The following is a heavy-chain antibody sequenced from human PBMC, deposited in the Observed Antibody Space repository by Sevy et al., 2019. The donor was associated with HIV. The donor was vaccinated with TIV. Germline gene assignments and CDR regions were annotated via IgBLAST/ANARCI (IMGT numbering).Heavy chain of an antibody. D-gene: IGHD2-15*01. Sequence: GGSLRLSCAASGFTFSSYGMHWVRQAPGKGLEWVAVISYDGSNKYYADSVKGRLTISRDNSKNTLYLQMNSLRAEDTAVYYRAGGSYCSGGSCLDYWGQGTLVTVSS. J-gene: IGHJ4*02. CDR3: AGGSYCSGGSCLDY. V-gene: IGHV3-30*03. CDR2: ISYDGSNK. CDR1: GFTFSSYG.